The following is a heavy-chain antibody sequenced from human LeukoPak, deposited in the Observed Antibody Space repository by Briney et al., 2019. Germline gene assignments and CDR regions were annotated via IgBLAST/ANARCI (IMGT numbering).Heavy chain of an antibody. CDR1: GFTVSSNY. CDR2: IYSGGST. J-gene: IGHJ5*02. V-gene: IGHV3-53*04. Sequence: GGSLRLSCAASGFTVSSNYMSWVRQAPGKGLEWVSVIYSGGSTYYAGSVKGRFTISRHNSKNTLYLQTNSLRAEDTAVYYCARGYCSGGSCSTDFNWFDPWGQGTLVTVSS. D-gene: IGHD2-15*01. CDR3: ARGYCSGGSCSTDFNWFDP.